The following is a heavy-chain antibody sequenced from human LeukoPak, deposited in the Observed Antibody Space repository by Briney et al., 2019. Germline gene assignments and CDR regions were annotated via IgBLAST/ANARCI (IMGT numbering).Heavy chain of an antibody. CDR3: ARGVGSGSRLRAGDY. CDR1: GFTFSTYA. Sequence: DPGGSLRLSCAASGFTFSTYAMSWVRQAPGKGLEWVSTISGSGGSTYYADSVKGRFTISRDNSKNTLYLQMNSLRAEDTAVYYCARGVGSGSRLRAGDYWGQGTLVTVSS. V-gene: IGHV3-23*01. CDR2: ISGSGGST. D-gene: IGHD1-26*01. J-gene: IGHJ4*02.